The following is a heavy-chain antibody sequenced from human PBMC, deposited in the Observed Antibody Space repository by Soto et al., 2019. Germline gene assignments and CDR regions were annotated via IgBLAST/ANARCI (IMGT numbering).Heavy chain of an antibody. CDR3: ARALLPTYYYGSGSYYFGY. J-gene: IGHJ4*02. Sequence: EVPLVESGGGLVKPGGSLRLSCAASGFTFSSYSMNWVRQAPGKGLEWVSSISSSSSYIYYADSVKGRFTISRDNAKNSLYLQMNSLRAEDTAVYYCARALLPTYYYGSGSYYFGYWGQGTLVTVSS. CDR2: ISSSSSYI. V-gene: IGHV3-21*01. CDR1: GFTFSSYS. D-gene: IGHD3-10*01.